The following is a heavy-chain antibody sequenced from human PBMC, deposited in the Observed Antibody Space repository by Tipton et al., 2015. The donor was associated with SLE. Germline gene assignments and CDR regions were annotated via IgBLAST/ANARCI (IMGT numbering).Heavy chain of an antibody. V-gene: IGHV3-64*01. CDR1: GFDFSSYS. CDR3: ARRATTNAYDY. J-gene: IGHJ4*02. Sequence: SLRLSCAASGFDFSSYSMHWVRQTPGKGLEYVSAISNNGGNPYYANSVKGRFTISRDDSKNMLYLQMGSLRDEDMGVYYCARRATTNAYDYWGRGPLGTVSS. D-gene: IGHD1-26*01. CDR2: ISNNGGNP.